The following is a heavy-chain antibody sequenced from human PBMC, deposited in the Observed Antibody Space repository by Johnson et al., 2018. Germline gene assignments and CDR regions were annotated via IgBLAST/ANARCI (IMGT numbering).Heavy chain of an antibody. V-gene: IGHV3-48*04. CDR1: GFTLSLDR. CDR2: ISSSGTV. D-gene: IGHD3-22*01. CDR3: AREDYVGSGHYPLGYFDL. J-gene: IGHJ2*01. Sequence: EVQLLESGGGLVQPGGSLRLSCAAFGFTLSLDRMNWVRQAPGKGLEWVSYISSSGTVHYADSVRGRFPISRENAENSLYLKMNSLRAEDTAVYYCAREDYVGSGHYPLGYFDLWGRGTLVTVSS.